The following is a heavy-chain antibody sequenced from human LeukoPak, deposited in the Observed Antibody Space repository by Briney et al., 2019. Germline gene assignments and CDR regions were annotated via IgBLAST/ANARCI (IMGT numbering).Heavy chain of an antibody. J-gene: IGHJ2*01. CDR2: IYYSVTT. CDR3: ARQPRYWYFDL. V-gene: IGHV4-59*01. CDR1: GASISSYY. Sequence: SETLSLTCTVSGASISSYYWSWIRQPPGQGLEWIGYIYYSVTTNYNPSLKSRVTISVDTSKNQFSLKLSSVTAADTAVYYCARQPRYWYFDLWGRGTLVTVPS.